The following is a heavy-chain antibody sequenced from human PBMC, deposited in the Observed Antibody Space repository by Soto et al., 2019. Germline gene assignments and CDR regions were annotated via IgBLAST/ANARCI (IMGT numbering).Heavy chain of an antibody. CDR3: ARDPRNYGYVWGSYRYTGPVDY. CDR2: ISYDGSNK. Sequence: GGSLRLSCAASGFTFSSYAMHWVRQAPGKGLEWVAVISYDGSNKYYAEYVKGRFTISRDNSKNTLYLQMNSLRDEDSVVYYCARDPRNYGYVWGSYRYTGPVDYWGQGTLVTVSS. J-gene: IGHJ4*02. V-gene: IGHV3-30-3*01. CDR1: GFTFSSYA. D-gene: IGHD3-16*02.